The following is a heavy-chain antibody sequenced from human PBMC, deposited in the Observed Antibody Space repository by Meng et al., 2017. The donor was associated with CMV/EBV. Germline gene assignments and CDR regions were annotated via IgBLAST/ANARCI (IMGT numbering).Heavy chain of an antibody. Sequence: ASVKVSCKASGYTFTTYDINWVRQATGQGLEWMGWMNPNSGNTGYAQKFQGRVTMTTVTSISTAYMELSSLTSDDTAVYYCARTRIEVEPDGTKIKYYNYGMDVWGQGTTVTVSS. CDR3: ARTRIEVEPDGTKIKYYNYGMDV. CDR2: MNPNSGNT. J-gene: IGHJ6*02. CDR1: GYTFTTYD. D-gene: IGHD2-15*01. V-gene: IGHV1-8*01.